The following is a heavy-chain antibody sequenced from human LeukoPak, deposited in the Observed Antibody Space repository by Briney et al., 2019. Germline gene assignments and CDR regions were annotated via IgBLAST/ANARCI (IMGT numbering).Heavy chain of an antibody. J-gene: IGHJ6*02. CDR1: GYTFTSYG. CDR2: ISAYNGNT. D-gene: IGHD2-2*01. CDR3: AREAVVPAATGVSYYYYGMDV. V-gene: IGHV1-18*01. Sequence: GASVKVSCKASGYTFTSYGISWVRQAPGQGLEWMGWISAYNGNTNYAQKLQGRVTMTTDTSTSTAYMELRSLRSDDTAVYYCAREAVVPAATGVSYYYYGMDVWGQGTTVTVSS.